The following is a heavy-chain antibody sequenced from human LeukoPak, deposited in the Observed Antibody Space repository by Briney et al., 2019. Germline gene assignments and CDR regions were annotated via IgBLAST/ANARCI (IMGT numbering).Heavy chain of an antibody. CDR1: GFTFSTSA. CDR3: TKKPWSGPIDY. J-gene: IGHJ4*02. V-gene: IGHV3-23*01. Sequence: LSGGSLRLSCAASGFTFSTSAMSWVRQAPGKGLEWVSGISDSGDITYYIDSVKGRFTISRDNSNYVLYLQMNSLRAEDTAVYYCTKKPWSGPIDYWGQGTLVTVSS. D-gene: IGHD3-3*01. CDR2: ISDSGDIT.